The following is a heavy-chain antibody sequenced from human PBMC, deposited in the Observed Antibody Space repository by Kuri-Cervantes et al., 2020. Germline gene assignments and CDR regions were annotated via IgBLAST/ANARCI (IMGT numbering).Heavy chain of an antibody. D-gene: IGHD3-10*01. J-gene: IGHJ4*02. Sequence: GESLRLSCAASGFPFSSYSMNWVRQAPGKGLERVSYIDNSGGTIFYADSVKGRFTVSRDNAKNSLFLQMNSLRDEDTAVYYCARGLLWFGELWDYWGQGTLVTVSS. V-gene: IGHV3-48*02. CDR2: IDNSGGTI. CDR3: ARGLLWFGELWDY. CDR1: GFPFSSYS.